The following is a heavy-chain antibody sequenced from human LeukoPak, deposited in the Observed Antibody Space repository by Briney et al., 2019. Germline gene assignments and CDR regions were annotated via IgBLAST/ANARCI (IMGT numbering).Heavy chain of an antibody. V-gene: IGHV3-72*01. J-gene: IGHJ2*01. CDR2: TRNKANSYTT. CDR1: GFTFSDHC. CDR3: ARESGGGVLGYFDL. D-gene: IGHD3-10*01. Sequence: GGSLRLSCSASGFTFSDHCMDWVRQAPGKGLEWVGRTRNKANSYTTEYAASVKGRFTISRDDSKKSLYLQMNSLKTEDTAVYYCARESGGGVLGYFDLWGRGTLVSVSS.